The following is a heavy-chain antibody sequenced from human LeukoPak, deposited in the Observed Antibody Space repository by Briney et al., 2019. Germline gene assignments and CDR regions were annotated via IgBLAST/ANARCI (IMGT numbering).Heavy chain of an antibody. Sequence: SETLSLTCTVSGGSISSYYWSWIRQPPGRGLEWIGYIYTSGSTNYNPSLKSRVTISVDTSKNQFSLKLSSVTAADTAVYYCARRSSGSYYFDYWGQGTLVTVSS. V-gene: IGHV4-4*09. D-gene: IGHD1-26*01. J-gene: IGHJ4*02. CDR3: ARRSSGSYYFDY. CDR2: IYTSGST. CDR1: GGSISSYY.